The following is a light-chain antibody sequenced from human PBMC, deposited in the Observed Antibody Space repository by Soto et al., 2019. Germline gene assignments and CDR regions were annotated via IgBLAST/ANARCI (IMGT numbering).Light chain of an antibody. CDR2: DVS. J-gene: IGLJ3*02. Sequence: QSALTQPRSVSGSPGQSVTITCTGTSNDVDNYNYVSWYQQHPGKAPKVLIYDVSRRPSGVPDRFSGSKSGNTASLTISGLQSEDEADYNCSCTSVFGGGTKVTVL. V-gene: IGLV2-11*01. CDR1: SNDVDNYNY. CDR3: SCTSV.